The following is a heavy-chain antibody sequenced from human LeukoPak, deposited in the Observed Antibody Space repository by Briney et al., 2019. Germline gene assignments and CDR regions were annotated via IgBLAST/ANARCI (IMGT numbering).Heavy chain of an antibody. J-gene: IGHJ4*02. Sequence: SETLSLTCTVSGGSISSYYWSWLRQPPGKGLEWIGYIYYSGSTNYNPSLKSRVTISVDTSKNQFSLKLSSVTAADTAVYYCASALTGYYNFDYWGQGTLVTVSS. V-gene: IGHV4-59*01. D-gene: IGHD3-9*01. CDR1: GGSISSYY. CDR2: IYYSGST. CDR3: ASALTGYYNFDY.